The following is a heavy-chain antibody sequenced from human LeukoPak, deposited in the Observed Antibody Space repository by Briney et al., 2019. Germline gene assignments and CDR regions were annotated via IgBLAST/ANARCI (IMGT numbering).Heavy chain of an antibody. V-gene: IGHV3-30*18. CDR1: GFTFSSYG. J-gene: IGHJ4*02. D-gene: IGHD5-18*01. Sequence: GGSLRLSCAASGFTFSSYGMHWVRQAPGKGLEWVAVISYDGSNKYYADSVKSRFTISRDNSKNTLCLQMNSLRAEDTAVYYCAKGYSYADYWGQGTLVTVSS. CDR2: ISYDGSNK. CDR3: AKGYSYADY.